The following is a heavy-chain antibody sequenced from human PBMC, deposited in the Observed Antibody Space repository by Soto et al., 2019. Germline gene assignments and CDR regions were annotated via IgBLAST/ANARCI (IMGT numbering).Heavy chain of an antibody. CDR3: ARAGDIVVVPAAEGAYYYYGMDV. CDR1: GGTFSSYA. D-gene: IGHD2-2*01. J-gene: IGHJ6*02. Sequence: ASVKVSCKASGGTFSSYAISWVRQAPGQGLEWMGGIIPIFGTANYAQKFQGRVTITADESTSTAYMELSSLRSEDTAVYYCARAGDIVVVPAAEGAYYYYGMDVWG. CDR2: IIPIFGTA. V-gene: IGHV1-69*13.